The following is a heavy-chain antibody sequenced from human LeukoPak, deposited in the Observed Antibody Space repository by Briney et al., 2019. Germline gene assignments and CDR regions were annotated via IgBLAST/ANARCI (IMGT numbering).Heavy chain of an antibody. J-gene: IGHJ3*02. CDR3: AKEGSSSSPADDAFDI. CDR2: IRYDGSNK. D-gene: IGHD6-13*01. CDR1: GFTFSSYG. Sequence: PGGSLRLSCAASGFTFSSYGMHWVRQAPGKGLEWVAFIRYDGSNKYYADSVKGRFTISRDNSKNTLYLQMNSLRAEDTAVYYCAKEGSSSSPADDAFDIWGQGTIVTVSS. V-gene: IGHV3-30*02.